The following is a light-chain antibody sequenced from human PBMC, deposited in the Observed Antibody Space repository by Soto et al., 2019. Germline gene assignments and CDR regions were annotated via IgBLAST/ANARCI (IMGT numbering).Light chain of an antibody. CDR1: QSLLHRNGYNY. Sequence: DIVMTQSPLSLPVTPGEPASISCRSSQSLLHRNGYNYLDWYLQKPGQSPQLLIHLGSNRASGVPDRFSGHRSGTDFTLKISRVEAEDVGVYYCMPALQPPLTFGGGTTVEIK. CDR3: MPALQPPLT. CDR2: LGS. V-gene: IGKV2-28*01. J-gene: IGKJ4*01.